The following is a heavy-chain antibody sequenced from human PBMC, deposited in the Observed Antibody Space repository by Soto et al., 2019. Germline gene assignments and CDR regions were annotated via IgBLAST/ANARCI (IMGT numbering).Heavy chain of an antibody. Sequence: SETLSLTCAVYGGSFSGYYWSWIRQPPGKGLEWIGEINHSGSTNYNPSLKSRVTISVDTSKNQFSLKLSSVTAADTAVYYCARVRWELRYGMDVWGQGTTVTVAS. CDR1: GGSFSGYY. CDR2: INHSGST. J-gene: IGHJ6*02. CDR3: ARVRWELRYGMDV. D-gene: IGHD1-26*01. V-gene: IGHV4-34*01.